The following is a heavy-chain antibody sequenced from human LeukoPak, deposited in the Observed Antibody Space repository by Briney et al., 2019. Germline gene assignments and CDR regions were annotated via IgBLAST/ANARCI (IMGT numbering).Heavy chain of an antibody. J-gene: IGHJ5*02. CDR2: IYSGGST. CDR3: ARGLRWDYSNWFDP. CDR1: GFTFSSYA. D-gene: IGHD4-23*01. V-gene: IGHV3-53*01. Sequence: PGGSLRLSCAASGFTFSSYAMNWVRQAPGKGLEWVSVIYSGGSTYYADSVKGRFTISRDNSKNTLYLQMNSLRAEDTAVYYCARGLRWDYSNWFDPWGQGTLVTVSS.